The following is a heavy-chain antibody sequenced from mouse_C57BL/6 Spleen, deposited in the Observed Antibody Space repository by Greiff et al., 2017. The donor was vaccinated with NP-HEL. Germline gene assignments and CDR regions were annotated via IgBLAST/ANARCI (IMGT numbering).Heavy chain of an antibody. CDR3: TRAGNYDAMDY. Sequence: EVKVVESGEGLVKPGGSLKLSCAASGFTFSSYAMSWVRQTPEKRLEWVAYISSGGDYIYYADTVKGRFTISRDNARNTLYLQMSSLKSEDTAMYYCTRAGNYDAMDYWGQGTSVTVSS. D-gene: IGHD2-1*01. CDR2: ISSGGDYI. V-gene: IGHV5-9-1*02. J-gene: IGHJ4*01. CDR1: GFTFSSYA.